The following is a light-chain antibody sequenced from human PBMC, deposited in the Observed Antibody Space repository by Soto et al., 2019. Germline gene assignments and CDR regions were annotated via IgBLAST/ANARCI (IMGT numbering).Light chain of an antibody. CDR1: SSDVGGYNY. Sequence: QSVLTQPASVSGSPGQSITISCTGTSSDVGGYNYVSWYQWHPGKVPKLIIYEVTSRPSGGSHRFSGSKSGTSATLGITGFQTGDEADYYCGSWDSSLSAYVFGTGTKVTVL. CDR2: EVT. V-gene: IGLV2-14*01. CDR3: GSWDSSLSAYV. J-gene: IGLJ1*01.